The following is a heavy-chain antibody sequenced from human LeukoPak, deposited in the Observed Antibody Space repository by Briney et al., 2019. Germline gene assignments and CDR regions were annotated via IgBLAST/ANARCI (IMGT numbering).Heavy chain of an antibody. Sequence: GGSLRLSCTASGFTFGDYAMSWVRQAPGKGLEWVGFIRSKAYGGTTEYAASVKGRSTISRDDSNSIAYLQMNSLKTEDTAVYYCTRDGDYGDPYYYYGMDVWGQGTTVTVSS. CDR2: IRSKAYGGTT. D-gene: IGHD4-17*01. CDR3: TRDGDYGDPYYYYGMDV. V-gene: IGHV3-49*04. CDR1: GFTFGDYA. J-gene: IGHJ6*02.